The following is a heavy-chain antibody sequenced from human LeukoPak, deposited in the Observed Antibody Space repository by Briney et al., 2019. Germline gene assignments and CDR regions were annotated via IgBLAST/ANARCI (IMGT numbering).Heavy chain of an antibody. V-gene: IGHV3-33*08. CDR2: MRYDGSNK. CDR3: ARRFGHGGNSLDS. Sequence: TGGSLRLSCAASGFTFSSYAMSWVRQAPGKGLEWVAFMRYDGSNKYYADSVKGRFTISRDNSKNTLYLQMNSLRAEDTAVYYCARRFGHGGNSLDSWGQGTLVTVSS. D-gene: IGHD3-10*01. CDR1: GFTFSSYA. J-gene: IGHJ4*02.